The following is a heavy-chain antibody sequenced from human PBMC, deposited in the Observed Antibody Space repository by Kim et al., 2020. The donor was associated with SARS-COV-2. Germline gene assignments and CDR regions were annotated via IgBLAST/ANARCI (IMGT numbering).Heavy chain of an antibody. V-gene: IGHV3-23*01. CDR1: EFTLSSYA. J-gene: IGHJ3*02. CDR3: VKDGGYSGYNGDDAFD. CDR2: ITTGGGSR. Sequence: GGSLRLSCTASEFTLSSYAMNWVRQVPGKRLEWVSTITTGGGSRFYADSVKGRFTISRDNSKNTLYLQMDTLRAADTALYFCVKDGGYSGYNGDDAFD. D-gene: IGHD5-12*01.